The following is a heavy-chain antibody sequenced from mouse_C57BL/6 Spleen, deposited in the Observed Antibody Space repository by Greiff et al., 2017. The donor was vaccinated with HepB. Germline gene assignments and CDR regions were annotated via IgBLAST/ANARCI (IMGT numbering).Heavy chain of an antibody. J-gene: IGHJ4*01. CDR1: GFTFSDAW. V-gene: IGHV6-6*01. Sequence: EVMLVESGGGLVQPGGSMKLSCAASGFTFSDAWMDWVRQSPEKGLEWVAEIRNKANNHATYYAESVKGRFTISRDDSKSSVYLQMNSLRAEDTGIYYCTRLWLRYYAMDYWGQGTSVTVSS. CDR3: TRLWLRYYAMDY. CDR2: IRNKANNHAT. D-gene: IGHD2-2*01.